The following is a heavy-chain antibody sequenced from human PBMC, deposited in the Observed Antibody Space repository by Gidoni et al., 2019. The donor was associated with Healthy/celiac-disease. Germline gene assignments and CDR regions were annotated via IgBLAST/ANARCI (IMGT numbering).Heavy chain of an antibody. CDR1: VFTFSRYS. J-gene: IGHJ4*02. CDR2: ISSSSSYI. V-gene: IGHV3-21*01. D-gene: IGHD2-2*01. Sequence: EVQLVESGVGLVKPGGSLRLSCAASVFTFSRYSRNWVRQAPGKGLEWVSSISSSSSYIYYADSVKGRFTISRDNAKNSLYLQMNSLRAEDTAVYYCASEGYCSSTSCYSDYWGQGTLVTVSS. CDR3: ASEGYCSSTSCYSDY.